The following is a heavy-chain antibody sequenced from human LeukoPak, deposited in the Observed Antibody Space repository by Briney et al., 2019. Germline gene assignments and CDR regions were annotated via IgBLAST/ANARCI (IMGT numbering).Heavy chain of an antibody. D-gene: IGHD2-15*01. V-gene: IGHV3-48*04. CDR3: ARVHPHCSGGSCSDWFDP. J-gene: IGHJ5*02. CDR2: ISSSSSTI. Sequence: GSLRLSCAASGFTFSSYSMNWVRQAPGKGLEWVSYISSSSSTIYYADSVKGRFTISRDNAKNSLYLQMNSLRAEDTAVYYCARVHPHCSGGSCSDWFDPWGQGTLVTVSS. CDR1: GFTFSSYS.